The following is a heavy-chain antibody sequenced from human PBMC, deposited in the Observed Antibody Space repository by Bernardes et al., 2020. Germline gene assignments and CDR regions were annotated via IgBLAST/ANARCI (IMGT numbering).Heavy chain of an antibody. CDR3: ARGRGDPGY. CDR2: ITSSSSTI. J-gene: IGHJ4*02. CDR1: AFTFSCYS. V-gene: IGHV3-48*01. Sequence: RGSLRPSCSASAFTFSCYSMNWVRQAPGKVLEWVSYITSSSSTIYYADSVKGRFTISRDNAKNSLYLQMNSLRAEDTAVYYCARGRGDPGYWGQGTLVTVSS. D-gene: IGHD3-16*01.